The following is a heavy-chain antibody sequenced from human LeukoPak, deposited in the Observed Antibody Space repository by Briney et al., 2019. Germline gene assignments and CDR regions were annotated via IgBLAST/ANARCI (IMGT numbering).Heavy chain of an antibody. Sequence: GGSLRLSCAASGFIFGTYSMSWVRQAPGKGLEWVSSISSTSSYIYYADSVKGRFTFSRDNAKNSLYLQINSLRVEDTAVYYCARDRTGPDAFDIWGQGTMVTVSS. CDR3: ARDRTGPDAFDI. V-gene: IGHV3-21*01. CDR2: ISSTSSYI. J-gene: IGHJ3*02. CDR1: GFIFGTYS.